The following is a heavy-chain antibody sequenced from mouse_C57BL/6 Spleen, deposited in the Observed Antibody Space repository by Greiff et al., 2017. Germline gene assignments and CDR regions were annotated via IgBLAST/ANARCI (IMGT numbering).Heavy chain of an antibody. CDR1: GFSLTSYG. D-gene: IGHD1-1*01. Sequence: VQLQQSGPGLVQPSQSLSITCTVSGFSLTSYGVHWVRQSPGKGLEWLGVIWRGGSTDYNAAFMSRLSITKDNSKSQVFFKMNSLQADDTAIYYSAKAFYGSTYYYAMDYWGKGTSVTVSS. J-gene: IGHJ4*01. CDR3: AKAFYGSTYYYAMDY. CDR2: IWRGGST. V-gene: IGHV2-5*01.